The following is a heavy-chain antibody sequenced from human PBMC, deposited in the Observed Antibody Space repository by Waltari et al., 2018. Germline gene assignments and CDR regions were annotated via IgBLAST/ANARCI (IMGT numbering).Heavy chain of an antibody. Sequence: QLQLQESGPGLVKPSETLSLTCTASGGPLSSRSYFWAWSRQPPGKGLEWIGSIYYSGSTYYNLSLKSRVTISVDRSTNQVSLKLTSVTAADTAVYFCAREVPRNGYIGLIYYYMDVWGKGTTVTVSS. D-gene: IGHD5-12*01. CDR1: GGPLSSRSYF. CDR3: AREVPRNGYIGLIYYYMDV. CDR2: IYYSGST. J-gene: IGHJ6*03. V-gene: IGHV4-39*01.